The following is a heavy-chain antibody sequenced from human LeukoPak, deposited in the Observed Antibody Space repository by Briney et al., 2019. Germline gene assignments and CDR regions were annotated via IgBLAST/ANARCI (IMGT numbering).Heavy chain of an antibody. Sequence: ASVKVSCKASGYTFTSYAMHWVRQALGQRLEWMGWINAGNGNTKYSQKFQGRVTITRDTSASTAYMELSSLRSEDTAVYYCARTRITIFGVVHNWFDPWGQGTLVTVSS. J-gene: IGHJ5*02. CDR2: INAGNGNT. D-gene: IGHD3-3*01. CDR1: GYTFTSYA. CDR3: ARTRITIFGVVHNWFDP. V-gene: IGHV1-3*01.